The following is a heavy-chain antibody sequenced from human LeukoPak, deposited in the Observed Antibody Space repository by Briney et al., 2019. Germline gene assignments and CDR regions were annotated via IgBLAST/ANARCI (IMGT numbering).Heavy chain of an antibody. D-gene: IGHD5-24*01. J-gene: IGHJ4*02. CDR2: IIPIFGTA. CDR1: GGTFSSYA. CDR3: ARNSAITGLFDY. V-gene: IGHV1-69*05. Sequence: SVKVSCKASGGTFSSYAISWVRQAPGQGLEWMGRIIPIFGTANYAQKFQGRVTITTDGSTSTAYMELSSLRSEDTAVYYCARNSAITGLFDYWGQGTLVTVSS.